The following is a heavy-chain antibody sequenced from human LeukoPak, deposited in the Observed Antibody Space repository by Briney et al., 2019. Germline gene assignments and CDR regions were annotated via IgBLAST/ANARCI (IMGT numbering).Heavy chain of an antibody. V-gene: IGHV3-66*02. CDR3: ARESLGGSSFDY. CDR2: IYSGGST. D-gene: IGHD1-26*01. CDR1: GFTVSSNY. Sequence: PGGSLRLSCAASGFTVSSNYMSWVRQAPGKGLEWVSVIYSGGSTYYADSVKGRFTISRDNSKNTLYLQMSSLRAEDTAVYYCARESLGGSSFDYWGQGTLVTVSS. J-gene: IGHJ4*02.